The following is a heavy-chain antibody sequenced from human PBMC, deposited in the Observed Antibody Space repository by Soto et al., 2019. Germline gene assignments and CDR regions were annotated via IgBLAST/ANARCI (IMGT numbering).Heavy chain of an antibody. Sequence: QVQLVQSGAEVKKPGASVQVSCKTSGYTFTSYDINWVRQAPGQGLEWVGWMNTNSDDTRSAQKFRGRLTLTRDKSMRAVYMKLSNLRPVDSAVYYCAREWSAAGLFYGMDVWGQGTTVAVSS. CDR1: GYTFTSYD. CDR2: MNTNSDDT. D-gene: IGHD6-13*01. V-gene: IGHV1-8*01. CDR3: AREWSAAGLFYGMDV. J-gene: IGHJ6*02.